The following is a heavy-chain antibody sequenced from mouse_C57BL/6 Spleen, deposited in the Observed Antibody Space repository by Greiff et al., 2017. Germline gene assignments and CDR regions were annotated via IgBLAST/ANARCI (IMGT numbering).Heavy chain of an antibody. CDR3: ARGEYYDYDVDYAMDY. CDR2: ISYDGSN. Sequence: EVKVEESGPGLVKPSQSLSLTCSVTGYSFTSGYYWNCLRQFPGNKLEWMGYISYDGSNNYNPSLKNRISITRDTSKNQFFLKLNSVTTEDTATYYCARGEYYDYDVDYAMDYWGQGTSVTVSS. V-gene: IGHV3-6*01. J-gene: IGHJ4*01. CDR1: GYSFTSGYY. D-gene: IGHD2-4*01.